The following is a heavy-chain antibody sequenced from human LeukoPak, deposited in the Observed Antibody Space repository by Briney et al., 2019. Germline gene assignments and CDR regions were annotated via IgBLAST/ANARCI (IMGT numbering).Heavy chain of an antibody. Sequence: SGGSLRLSCAASGFTFSDYYMSWIRQAPGKGLEWVSYISSSGSTICYADSVKGRFTISRDNAKNSLYLQMNSLRAEDTAVYYCASPLNLYYYDSSGYPNPIDYWGQGTLVTVSS. J-gene: IGHJ4*02. CDR3: ASPLNLYYYDSSGYPNPIDY. CDR2: ISSSGSTI. D-gene: IGHD3-22*01. CDR1: GFTFSDYY. V-gene: IGHV3-11*04.